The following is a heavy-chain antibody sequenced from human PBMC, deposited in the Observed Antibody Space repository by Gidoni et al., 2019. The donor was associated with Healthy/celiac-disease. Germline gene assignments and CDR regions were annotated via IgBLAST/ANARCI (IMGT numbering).Heavy chain of an antibody. CDR2: ISSSSSYT. V-gene: IGHV3-11*06. CDR3: AREEMARHAFDI. Sequence: QVQLVESGGGLVKPGGSLRLSCAASGFTFSDYYMSWIRQAPGKGLGWVSYISSSSSYTNYADSVKGRFTISRDNAKNSLYLQMNSLRAEDTAVYYCAREEMARHAFDIWGQGTMVTVSS. J-gene: IGHJ3*02. CDR1: GFTFSDYY.